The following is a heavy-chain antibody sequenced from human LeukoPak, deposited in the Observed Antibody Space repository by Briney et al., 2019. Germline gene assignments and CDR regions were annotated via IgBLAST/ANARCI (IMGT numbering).Heavy chain of an antibody. CDR3: ARDSYGALRRHYYYYGMDV. V-gene: IGHV3-30-3*01. J-gene: IGHJ6*02. D-gene: IGHD4-17*01. CDR1: GFTFSSYA. Sequence: GGSLRLSCAASGFTFSSYAMPWVRQAPGKGLEWVAVISYDGSNKYYADSVKGRFTISRDNSKNTLYLQMNSLRAEDTAVYYCARDSYGALRRHYYYYGMDVWGQGTTVTVSS. CDR2: ISYDGSNK.